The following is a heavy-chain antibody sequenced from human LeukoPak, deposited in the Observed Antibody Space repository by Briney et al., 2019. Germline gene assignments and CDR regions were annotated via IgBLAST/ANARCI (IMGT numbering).Heavy chain of an antibody. J-gene: IGHJ3*02. CDR1: GYSISSGYY. D-gene: IGHD3-22*01. CDR3: AGGRDTYYYDSSGSYHSWMGDFGI. Sequence: SETLSLTCTVSGYSISSGYYWGWIRPAPGKGLEWIGYIYYTGSTNYNPSLKSRVTISVDTSKNQFSLKLSSVTAADTAVYYCAGGRDTYYYDSSGSYHSWMGDFGIWGQGTMVTVSS. CDR2: IYYTGST. V-gene: IGHV4-38-2*02.